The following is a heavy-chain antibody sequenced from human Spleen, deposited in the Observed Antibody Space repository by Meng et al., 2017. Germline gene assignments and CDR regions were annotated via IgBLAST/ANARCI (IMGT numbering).Heavy chain of an antibody. CDR2: FVNYGDT. CDR1: GYTFTGYS. J-gene: IGHJ4*02. Sequence: QVQLVQSGAEVKKPGASVKASCKASGYTFTGYSMHWIRQAPGQGLEWMGWFVNYGDTYPAPKFQGRVTMTTDTYTNTVFMELRSLTSDDTAVYYCVKGTPGRSYCDYWGPGTLVTVSS. V-gene: IGHV1-18*04. CDR3: VKGTPGRSYCDY. D-gene: IGHD3-10*01.